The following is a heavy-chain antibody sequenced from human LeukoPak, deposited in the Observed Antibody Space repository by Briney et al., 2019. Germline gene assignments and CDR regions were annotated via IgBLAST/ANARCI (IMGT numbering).Heavy chain of an antibody. CDR2: IYHTGST. Sequence: SETLSLTCTVSCYSISSGYYGGWIRQPPGKGLEWIGSIYHTGSTYYNPSLKSRVTISVDTSKNQFSLTLSSVTAADTAMYYCARGVTMIGRLRFDPWGQGTLVTVSS. CDR3: ARGVTMIGRLRFDP. J-gene: IGHJ5*02. V-gene: IGHV4-38-2*02. D-gene: IGHD3-22*01. CDR1: CYSISSGYY.